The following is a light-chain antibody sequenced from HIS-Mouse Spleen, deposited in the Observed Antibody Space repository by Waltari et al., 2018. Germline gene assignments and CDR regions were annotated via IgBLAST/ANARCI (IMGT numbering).Light chain of an antibody. CDR3: YSTDSSGNHRV. Sequence: SYQLTQPPSAPLSPGQTARIPCPGDALPKQSAYWYQQKSGQAPVLVIYEDSKRPSGIPERFSGSSSGTMATLTISGAQVEDEADYYCYSTDSSGNHRVFGGGTKLTVL. CDR2: EDS. CDR1: ALPKQS. V-gene: IGLV3-10*01. J-gene: IGLJ2*01.